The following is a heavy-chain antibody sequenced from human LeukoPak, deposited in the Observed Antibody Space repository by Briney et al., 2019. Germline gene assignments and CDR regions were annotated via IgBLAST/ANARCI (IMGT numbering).Heavy chain of an antibody. Sequence: SETLSLTCSVSGGSIRCYYWSWIRQPAGKGLEWIGYIYYSGSTNYNPSLKGRVTISVDTSKNQCSLKLSSVTAADTAVYYCARAGGVHDTPMDLDYWGQGTLVTVSS. CDR3: ARAGGVHDTPMDLDY. CDR2: IYYSGST. CDR1: GGSIRCYY. J-gene: IGHJ4*02. D-gene: IGHD5-18*01. V-gene: IGHV4-59*01.